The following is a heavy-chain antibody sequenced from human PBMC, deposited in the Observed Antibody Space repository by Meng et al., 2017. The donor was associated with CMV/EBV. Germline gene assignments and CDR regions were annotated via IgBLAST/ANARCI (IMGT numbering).Heavy chain of an antibody. V-gene: IGHV4-38-2*02. J-gene: IGHJ6*02. CDR2: IYHSGST. CDR3: ASGGWSGYFPPYYYYYGMDV. D-gene: IGHD3-3*01. CDR1: GYSISSGYY. Sequence: SETLSLTCTVSGYSISSGYYWGWIRQPPGKGLEWIGSIYHSGSTYYNPSLKSRVTISVDTSKNQFSLKLSSVTAADTAVYYCASGGWSGYFPPYYYYYGMDVWGQGTTVTVSS.